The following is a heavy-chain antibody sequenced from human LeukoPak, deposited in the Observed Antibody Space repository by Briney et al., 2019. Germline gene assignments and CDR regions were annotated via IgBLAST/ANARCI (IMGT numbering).Heavy chain of an antibody. D-gene: IGHD3-16*01. V-gene: IGHV3-23*01. Sequence: GGSLRLSCAASGFTFSSSAMSWVRQAPGKGLEWVSSITAAGGGANYPDSVKGRFTISRDNSKNTVYLQMNSLRVEDTAVYYCAKGAGGDGSGRCWGQGTLVTVSS. CDR1: GFTFSSSA. CDR3: AKGAGGDGSGRC. J-gene: IGHJ4*02. CDR2: ITAAGGGA.